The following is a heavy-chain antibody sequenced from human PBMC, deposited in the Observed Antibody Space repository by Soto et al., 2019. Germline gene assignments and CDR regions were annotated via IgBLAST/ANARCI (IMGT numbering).Heavy chain of an antibody. CDR2: INSDGSNT. CDR3: AKEPNTGSCFDY. D-gene: IGHD1-26*01. Sequence: GGSLRLSCAASGLTFSSYWMHWVRQAPGKGLVWVSRINSDGSNTYYADSVKGRFTISRDNSKSTLYLQMNSLRAEDTALYYCAKEPNTGSCFDYWGQGTLVTVSS. V-gene: IGHV3-74*01. J-gene: IGHJ4*02. CDR1: GLTFSSYW.